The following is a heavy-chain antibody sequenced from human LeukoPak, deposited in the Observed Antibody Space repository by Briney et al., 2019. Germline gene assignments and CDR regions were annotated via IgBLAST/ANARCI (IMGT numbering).Heavy chain of an antibody. Sequence: TGGSLRLSCAASGFTFDDYAIHWVRQAPGKGLEWVSGTSWNSGSIGYADSVKGRFTISRDNAKNSLYLQMNSLRAEDTALYYCAKASDYDILTGYYIDYWGQGTLVTVSS. CDR2: TSWNSGSI. CDR3: AKASDYDILTGYYIDY. J-gene: IGHJ4*02. D-gene: IGHD3-9*01. CDR1: GFTFDDYA. V-gene: IGHV3-9*01.